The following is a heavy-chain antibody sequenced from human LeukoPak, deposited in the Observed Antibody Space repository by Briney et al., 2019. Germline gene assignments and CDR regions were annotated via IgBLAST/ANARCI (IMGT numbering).Heavy chain of an antibody. V-gene: IGHV1-8*01. Sequence: ASVEVSCKASGYTFTSYDINWVRQATGQGLEWMGWMNPNSGNTGYAQKFQGRVTMTRNTSISTAYMELSSLRSEDTAVYYCARGSVRGYIPGGDYWGQGTLVTVSS. CDR1: GYTFTSYD. D-gene: IGHD5-18*01. J-gene: IGHJ4*02. CDR3: ARGSVRGYIPGGDY. CDR2: MNPNSGNT.